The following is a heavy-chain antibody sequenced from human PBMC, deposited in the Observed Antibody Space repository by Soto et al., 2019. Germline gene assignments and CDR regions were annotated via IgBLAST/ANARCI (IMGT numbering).Heavy chain of an antibody. CDR3: ARDIVGATMDYYYGMDV. V-gene: IGHV4-31*03. CDR1: GGSISSGGYY. CDR2: IYYSGST. Sequence: PSETLSLTCTVSGGSISSGGYYWSWIRQHPGKGLEWIGYIYYSGSTYYNPSLKSRVTISVDTSKNQFSLKLSSVTAADTAVYYCARDIVGATMDYYYGMDVWGQGTTFTVSS. D-gene: IGHD1-26*01. J-gene: IGHJ6*02.